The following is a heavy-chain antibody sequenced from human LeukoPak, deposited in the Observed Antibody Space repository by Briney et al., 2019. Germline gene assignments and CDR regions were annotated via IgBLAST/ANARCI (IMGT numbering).Heavy chain of an antibody. CDR1: GYTSTGYY. D-gene: IGHD6-13*01. Sequence: ASVKVSCKASGYTSTGYYMHWVRQAPGQGLEWMGWINPNSGGTNYAQKFQGRVTMTRDTSISTAYMELSRLRSDDTAVYYCARVRGSSSWYGPRWFDPWGQGTLVTVSS. CDR3: ARVRGSSSWYGPRWFDP. CDR2: INPNSGGT. V-gene: IGHV1-2*02. J-gene: IGHJ5*02.